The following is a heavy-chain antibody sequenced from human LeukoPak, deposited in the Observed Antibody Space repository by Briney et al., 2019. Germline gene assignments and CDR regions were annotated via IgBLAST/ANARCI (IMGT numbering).Heavy chain of an antibody. J-gene: IGHJ4*02. CDR2: ISDSGGST. CDR1: GFTFSNYA. Sequence: GGSLRLSCAASGFTFSNYAMTWVRQAPGKGLEWVSGISDSGGSTDYADSVKGRFTVSRDNSKNTLYLQMNSLRAEDTAVYYCARDASTRCYLCEVDHWGQGTLVTVSS. V-gene: IGHV3-23*01. D-gene: IGHD2-2*01. CDR3: ARDASTRCYLCEVDH.